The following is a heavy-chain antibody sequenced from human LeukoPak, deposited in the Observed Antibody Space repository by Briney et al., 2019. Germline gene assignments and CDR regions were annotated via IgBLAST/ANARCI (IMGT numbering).Heavy chain of an antibody. CDR1: GYSFTSYW. D-gene: IGHD6-13*01. Sequence: GESLKISCKGSGYSFTSYWIGWVRPMPGKGLEWMGIIYPGDSDTRYSPSFQGQVTISADKSISTAYLQWSSLKASDTAMYYCARQSPGIAAAGILHYWGQGTLVTVSS. J-gene: IGHJ4*02. CDR3: ARQSPGIAAAGILHY. V-gene: IGHV5-51*01. CDR2: IYPGDSDT.